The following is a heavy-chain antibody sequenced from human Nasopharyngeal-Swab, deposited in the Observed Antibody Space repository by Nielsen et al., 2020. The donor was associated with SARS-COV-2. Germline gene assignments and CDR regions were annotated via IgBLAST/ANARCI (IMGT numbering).Heavy chain of an antibody. CDR1: GGSISSGSYY. Sequence: SETLSLTCTVSGGSISSGSYYWSWIRQPAGKGLEWIGRIYTSGSTNYNPSLKSRVTISVDTSKNQFSLKLSSVPAADTAVYYCARGRYDILTGLLWFDPWGQGTLVTVSS. J-gene: IGHJ5*02. D-gene: IGHD3-9*01. CDR2: IYTSGST. V-gene: IGHV4-61*02. CDR3: ARGRYDILTGLLWFDP.